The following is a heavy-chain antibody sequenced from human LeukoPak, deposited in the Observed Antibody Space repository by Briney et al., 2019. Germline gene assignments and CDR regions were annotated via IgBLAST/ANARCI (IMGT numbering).Heavy chain of an antibody. CDR1: GGSFSGYY. D-gene: IGHD3-22*01. CDR2: INHSGST. Sequence: PSETLSLTCAVYGGSFSGYYWSWIRQPPGKGLEWIGEINHSGSTNYNPSLKSRVTISVDTSKNQFSLKLSSVTAADTAVYYCAREVYYDISGLDYWGQGTLVTVSS. V-gene: IGHV4-34*01. CDR3: AREVYYDISGLDY. J-gene: IGHJ4*02.